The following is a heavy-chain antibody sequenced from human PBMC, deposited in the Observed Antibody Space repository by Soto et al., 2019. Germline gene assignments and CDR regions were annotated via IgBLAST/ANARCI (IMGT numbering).Heavy chain of an antibody. CDR2: ISGSDDST. Sequence: VQLLESGGGLVQPGESLRLSCAASGFTFSSYAMSWVRQAPGKGLEWVSVISGSDDSTYYADSVKGRFTISRDTSNNTLYLQMNSLRAEHTAFYYCAKRSSSSTFDYCGQGTLVTVSS. J-gene: IGHJ4*02. D-gene: IGHD6-6*01. CDR3: AKRSSSSTFDY. V-gene: IGHV3-23*01. CDR1: GFTFSSYA.